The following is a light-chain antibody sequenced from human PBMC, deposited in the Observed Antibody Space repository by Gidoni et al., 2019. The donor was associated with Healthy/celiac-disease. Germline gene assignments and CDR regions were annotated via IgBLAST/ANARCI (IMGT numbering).Light chain of an antibody. CDR2: DTS. V-gene: IGLV7-46*01. Sequence: QAVVTQEPSLTVSPGGTVTLTCGSSTGAVTSGHYPYWFQQKPGQAPRTLIYDTSNKQSWTPARFSGSLLGGKAALTLSGAQPEDEAEYYCFLSYSGARPLFGGGTKLTVL. J-gene: IGLJ2*01. CDR3: FLSYSGARPL. CDR1: TGAVTSGHY.